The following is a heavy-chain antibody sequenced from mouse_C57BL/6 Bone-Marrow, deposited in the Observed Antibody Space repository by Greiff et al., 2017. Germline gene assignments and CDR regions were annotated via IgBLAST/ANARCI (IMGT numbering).Heavy chain of an antibody. CDR2: ILPGSGST. D-gene: IGHD1-1*01. J-gene: IGHJ1*03. V-gene: IGHV1-9*01. CDR3: ARGTLYYYGSSAPGYFDV. Sequence: QVQLQQSGAELMKPGASVKLSCKATGYTFTGYWIEWVKQRPGHGLEWIGEILPGSGSTNYNAKFKGKATFTAATSSNTSYMQLSSLTTDDSAIYYCARGTLYYYGSSAPGYFDVWGTGTTVTVSS. CDR1: GYTFTGYW.